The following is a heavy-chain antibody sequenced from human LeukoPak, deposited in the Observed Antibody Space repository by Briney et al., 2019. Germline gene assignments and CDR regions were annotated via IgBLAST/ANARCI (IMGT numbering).Heavy chain of an antibody. CDR3: ARDPAPGRYYFDY. Sequence: SETLSLTCTVSGGSISSYYWSWIRQPPGKGLEWVGYIYYSGSTNYNPSLKSRVTISVDTSKNQFSLKLSSVTAADTAVYYCARDPAPGRYYFDYWGQGTLVTVSS. CDR1: GGSISSYY. V-gene: IGHV4-59*12. CDR2: IYYSGST. J-gene: IGHJ4*02. D-gene: IGHD3-10*01.